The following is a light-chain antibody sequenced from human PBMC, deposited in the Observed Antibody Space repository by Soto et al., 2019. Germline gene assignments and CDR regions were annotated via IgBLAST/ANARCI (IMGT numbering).Light chain of an antibody. Sequence: DIQMTQSPSTLSASVGDRVTITCRASQSISSWLAWYQQKPGKAPKLLIYDASSLESGVPSRFSGSGSGTEFTLTISSLQPDDFATDYCQQYNSYSLTFGGGTKVAIK. CDR1: QSISSW. CDR3: QQYNSYSLT. CDR2: DAS. V-gene: IGKV1-5*01. J-gene: IGKJ4*01.